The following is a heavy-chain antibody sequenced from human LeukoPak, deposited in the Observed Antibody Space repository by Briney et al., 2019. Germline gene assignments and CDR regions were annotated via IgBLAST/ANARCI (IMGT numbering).Heavy chain of an antibody. Sequence: GGSLRLSCAASRFTFSSYGIHWVRQAPGKGLAWVAFIRSDGSNKYYADSVRGRFTISRDNSKNTLYLQMNSLRAEDTAVYYCAKVAAAGNGPIDYWGQGTLVTVSS. D-gene: IGHD6-13*01. CDR2: IRSDGSNK. CDR3: AKVAAAGNGPIDY. V-gene: IGHV3-30*02. CDR1: RFTFSSYG. J-gene: IGHJ4*02.